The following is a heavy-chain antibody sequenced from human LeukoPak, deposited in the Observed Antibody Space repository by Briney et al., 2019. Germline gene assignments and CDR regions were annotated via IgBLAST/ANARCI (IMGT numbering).Heavy chain of an antibody. J-gene: IGHJ5*02. Sequence: PSETLSLTCTVSGDSISNTSYYWGWIRQPPGKGLEWIGYIYYSGSTNYNPSLKSRVTISVDTSKDQFSLKLSSVTAADTAVYYCARGIRMDIVVVPAAPLYNWFDPWGQGTLVTVSS. CDR1: GDSISNTSYY. D-gene: IGHD2-2*03. V-gene: IGHV4-61*05. CDR3: ARGIRMDIVVVPAAPLYNWFDP. CDR2: IYYSGST.